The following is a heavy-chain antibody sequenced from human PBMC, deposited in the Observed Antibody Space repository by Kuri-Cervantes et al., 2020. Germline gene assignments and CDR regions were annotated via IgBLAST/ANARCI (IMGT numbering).Heavy chain of an antibody. CDR1: GESFSDYY. D-gene: IGHD6-6*01. Sequence: SQTLSLTCAVYGESFSDYYWSWIRQPPGKGLEWIGEINHSGSTNYKPSLKSRVTISVGTPKNQFSLKLSSVTAADTAVYYCAAGGIAARYYYYMDVWGKGTTVTVSS. CDR2: INHSGST. V-gene: IGHV4-34*01. J-gene: IGHJ6*03. CDR3: AAGGIAARYYYYMDV.